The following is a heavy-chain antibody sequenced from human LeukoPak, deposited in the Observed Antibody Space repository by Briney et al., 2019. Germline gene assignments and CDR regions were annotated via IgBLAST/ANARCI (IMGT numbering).Heavy chain of an antibody. V-gene: IGHV4-59*01. D-gene: IGHD5-24*01. CDR1: GGSISSYY. CDR3: ARVREGRDGYNFDS. J-gene: IGHJ4*02. Sequence: SETLSLTCTVSGGSISSYYWSWIRQPPGKGLEWIGYIYYTGGTNYNPFLKSRVTMSVVTSKNQFSLKLSSVPAADTAVYYCARVREGRDGYNFDSWGQGTLVTVSS. CDR2: IYYTGGT.